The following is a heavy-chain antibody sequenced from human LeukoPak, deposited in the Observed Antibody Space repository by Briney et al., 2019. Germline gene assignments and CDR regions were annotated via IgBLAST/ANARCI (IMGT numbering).Heavy chain of an antibody. Sequence: ASVKVSCKASAYTFSTYLLHWVRQAPGQGLEWMGIIDPSGGSTDYAQKFQGRVTMTRDTSTSTVYTELSSLRSEDTAVYYCARDLGLRGVTNWFDPWGQGTLVTASS. J-gene: IGHJ5*02. CDR3: ARDLGLRGVTNWFDP. D-gene: IGHD3-10*01. V-gene: IGHV1-46*01. CDR1: AYTFSTYL. CDR2: IDPSGGST.